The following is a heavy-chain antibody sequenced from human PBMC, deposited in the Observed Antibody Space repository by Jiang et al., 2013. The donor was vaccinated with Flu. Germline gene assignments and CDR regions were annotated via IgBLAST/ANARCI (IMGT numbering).Heavy chain of an antibody. Sequence: GRTYYNPSLKSRVTISVDTSKNQFFLKVSSVTAADTAVYYCARGPPFDDHYYYGMDVWGKGTTVTVSS. J-gene: IGHJ6*04. V-gene: IGHV4-31*02. CDR2: GRT. D-gene: IGHD1-1*01. CDR3: ARGPPFDDHYYYGMDV.